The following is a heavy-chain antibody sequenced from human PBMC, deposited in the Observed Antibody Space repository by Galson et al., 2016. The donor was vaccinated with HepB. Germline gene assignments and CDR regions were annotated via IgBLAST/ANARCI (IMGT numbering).Heavy chain of an antibody. CDR3: ARESYMSQCYYFDY. CDR2: ISTYNGNT. CDR1: GYTFNIFG. V-gene: IGHV1-18*04. D-gene: IGHD2-8*01. Sequence: SVKVSCKASGYTFNIFGIVWVRQAPGQGPEWMGWISTYNGNTEYAPKLQDRVNLTTDTSTNTAYMELRSLRSDDTAIYYCARESYMSQCYYFDYWGQGTLVTVSS. J-gene: IGHJ4*02.